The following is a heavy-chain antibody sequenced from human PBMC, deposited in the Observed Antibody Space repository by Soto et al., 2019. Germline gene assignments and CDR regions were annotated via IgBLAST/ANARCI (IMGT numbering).Heavy chain of an antibody. CDR3: ARWGKGIALFDY. J-gene: IGHJ4*02. CDR1: GFTFSDHY. Sequence: EVQLVESGGGLVQPGGSLRLSCAASGFTFSDHYMDWVRQAPEKGLEWVGRTRNKANSYTTEYAASVKGRFTISRDDSTNSLYLQMNSLKTEDTAVYYCARWGKGIALFDYWGQGTLVTVSS. V-gene: IGHV3-72*01. D-gene: IGHD6-13*01. CDR2: TRNKANSYTT.